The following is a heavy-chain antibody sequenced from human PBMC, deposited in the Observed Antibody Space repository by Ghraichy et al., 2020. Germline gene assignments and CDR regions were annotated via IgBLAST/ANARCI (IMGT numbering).Heavy chain of an antibody. D-gene: IGHD6-13*01. V-gene: IGHV3-21*01. J-gene: IGHJ5*02. CDR2: ISSSSSYI. Sequence: GGSLRLSCAASGFTFSSYSMNWVRHAPGKGLEWVSSISSSSSYIYYADSEKGRFTISRDNAKNSLYLQMNSLRAEDTAVYYCARVGVAAAGAWFDPWGQGTLVTVSS. CDR1: GFTFSSYS. CDR3: ARVGVAAAGAWFDP.